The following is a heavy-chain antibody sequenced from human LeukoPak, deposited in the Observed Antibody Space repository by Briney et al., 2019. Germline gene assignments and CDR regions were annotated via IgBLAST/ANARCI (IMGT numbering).Heavy chain of an antibody. V-gene: IGHV3-48*04. J-gene: IGHJ3*02. CDR1: GFTFSSYS. D-gene: IGHD3-16*01. CDR2: ISSSSSTI. CDR3: ARDQGGGVFDI. Sequence: GGSLRLSCAASGFTFSSYSMNWVRQAPGKGLEWVSYISSSSSTIYYADSVKGRFTISRDNAKNSLYLEMRSLRAEDTAVYYCARDQGGGVFDIWGQGTMVTVSS.